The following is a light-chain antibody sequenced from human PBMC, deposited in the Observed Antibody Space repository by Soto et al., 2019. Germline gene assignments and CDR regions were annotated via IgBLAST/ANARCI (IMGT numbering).Light chain of an antibody. CDR1: SNDVGRYDY. V-gene: IGLV2-14*01. Sequence: QSVLTQPASVSGSPGQSITISCTGTSNDVGRYDYVSWYQQHPGKVPKLIISEVSDRPSGVSNRFSDSKSGNTASLTISGLQSEDEADYYCSSYTSTTTLVFGTGTKVTVL. CDR2: EVS. J-gene: IGLJ1*01. CDR3: SSYTSTTTLV.